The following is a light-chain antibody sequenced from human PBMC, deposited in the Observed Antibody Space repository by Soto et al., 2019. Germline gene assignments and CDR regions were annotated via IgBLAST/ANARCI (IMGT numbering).Light chain of an antibody. J-gene: IGLJ3*02. CDR3: CSYAGGSHWV. CDR1: SSDIGSYNL. CDR2: EGS. V-gene: IGLV2-23*01. Sequence: QSALTQPASVSGSPGQSITISCTGTSSDIGSYNLVSWYQQYPGIAPKFMIYEGSKRHSGVSNRFSGSKSGNTASLTISGLQGEGEADYYFCSYAGGSHWVFGGGSKLPVL.